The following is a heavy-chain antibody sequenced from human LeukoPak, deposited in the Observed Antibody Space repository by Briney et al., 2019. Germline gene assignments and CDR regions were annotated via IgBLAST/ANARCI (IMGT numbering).Heavy chain of an antibody. CDR3: ARQPFYCSGGSCYDFDY. D-gene: IGHD2-15*01. CDR2: IYPGDSDT. Sequence: GESLKISCKGSGYSFTSYWIGWVRQMPGKGVEWMGIIYPGDSDTRYSPSFQGQVTISADKSISTAYLQWSSLKASDTAMYYCARQPFYCSGGSCYDFDYWGQGTLVTVSS. CDR1: GYSFTSYW. V-gene: IGHV5-51*01. J-gene: IGHJ4*02.